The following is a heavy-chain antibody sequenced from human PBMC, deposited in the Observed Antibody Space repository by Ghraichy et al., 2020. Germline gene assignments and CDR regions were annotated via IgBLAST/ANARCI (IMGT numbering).Heavy chain of an antibody. J-gene: IGHJ4*02. V-gene: IGHV4-31*03. Sequence: SETLSLTCTVSGGSISSGGYYWSWNRQQTGMGLEGTGYIDYSGSTYYTLSLKRRVTISVDTSKNQFSLKLSTVTAADTAVYFCARGWGTAMVMDWGQGTLVTVSS. CDR2: IDYSGST. CDR3: ARGWGTAMVMD. D-gene: IGHD5-18*01. CDR1: GGSISSGGYY.